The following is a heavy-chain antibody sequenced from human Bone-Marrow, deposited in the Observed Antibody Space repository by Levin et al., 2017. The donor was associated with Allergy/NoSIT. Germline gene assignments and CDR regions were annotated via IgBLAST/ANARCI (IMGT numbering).Heavy chain of an antibody. J-gene: IGHJ3*02. V-gene: IGHV1-8*01. CDR3: ARGHRITMIVVVLRRASDAFDI. Sequence: GESLKISCKASGYTFTSYDINWVRQATGQGLEWMGWMNPNSGNTGYAQKFQGRVTMTRNTSISTAYMELSSLRSEDTAVYYCARGHRITMIVVVLRRASDAFDIWGQGTMVTVSS. CDR1: GYTFTSYD. CDR2: MNPNSGNT. D-gene: IGHD3-22*01.